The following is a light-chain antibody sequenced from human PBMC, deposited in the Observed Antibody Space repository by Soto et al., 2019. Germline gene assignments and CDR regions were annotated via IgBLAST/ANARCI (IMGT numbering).Light chain of an antibody. CDR1: QPVNNN. V-gene: IGKV3-15*01. J-gene: IGKJ5*01. Sequence: IEMTQSPGTLSASPGDRATLSCRASQPVNNNLAWYQHKPGQAPRLLIYGVSTRATGISARFSGGGSVTEFTRTISSLQSEDFAVYYCQQYEKWPPSITFGQGTRLEIK. CDR3: QQYEKWPPSIT. CDR2: GVS.